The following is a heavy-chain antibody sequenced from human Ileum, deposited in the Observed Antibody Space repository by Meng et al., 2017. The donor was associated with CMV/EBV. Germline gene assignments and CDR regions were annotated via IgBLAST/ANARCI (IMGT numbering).Heavy chain of an antibody. D-gene: IGHD3-10*01. CDR3: GRAGARGVPVDM. CDR2: LRTSGTT. J-gene: IGHJ4*02. CDR1: GDSISGYH. V-gene: IGHV4-4*07. Sequence: LQESGPGLGKPSGTLSLTCIVPGDSISGYHWTWIRKPAGKGLGWIGRLRTSGTTDHNPSLKSRVTLSIDTSKNQFSLKLNSVTAADTAVYYCGRAGARGVPVDMWGQGTLVTVSS.